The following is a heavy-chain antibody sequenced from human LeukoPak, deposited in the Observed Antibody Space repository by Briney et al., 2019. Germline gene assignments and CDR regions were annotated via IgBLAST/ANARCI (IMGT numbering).Heavy chain of an antibody. CDR3: ARDLRRDYGSGTYYYMDV. CDR1: GGSISSYY. D-gene: IGHD3-10*01. J-gene: IGHJ6*03. V-gene: IGHV4-59*01. CDR2: IYYSGST. Sequence: PSETLSLTCTVSGGSISSYYWSWLRQPPGKGLEWIGYIYYSGSTNYNPSLKSRVTISVDTSKNQFSLKLSSVTAADTAVYYCARDLRRDYGSGTYYYMDVWGKGTTVTISS.